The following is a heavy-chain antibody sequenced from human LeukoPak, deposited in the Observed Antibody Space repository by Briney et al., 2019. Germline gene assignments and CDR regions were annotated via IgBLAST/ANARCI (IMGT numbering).Heavy chain of an antibody. J-gene: IGHJ6*02. D-gene: IGHD6-6*01. CDR2: IVVGSGKT. Sequence: APVKVSCKASGFTFTNSVVQWVRQARGQRLEWIGWIVVGSGKTDNAQKFQERVTITRDMSTSTAYMELSSLRSEDTAVYYCATSGYSSSPYYFYGMDVWGQGTTVTVSS. V-gene: IGHV1-58*01. CDR3: ATSGYSSSPYYFYGMDV. CDR1: GFTFTNSV.